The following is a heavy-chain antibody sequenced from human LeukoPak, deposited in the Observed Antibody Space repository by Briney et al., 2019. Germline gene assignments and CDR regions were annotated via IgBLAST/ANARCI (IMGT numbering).Heavy chain of an antibody. J-gene: IGHJ4*02. Sequence: GGSLRLSCAASGLTFSRYGIHWVRQAPGKGLEWVAFIQYDGSNKYYADSVKGRFTISRDNSENTLYLQMNSLRAEDTAVYYCAKDSALSYSGSGAIPYWGQGTLVTVSS. CDR1: GLTFSRYG. CDR3: AKDSALSYSGSGAIPY. CDR2: IQYDGSNK. V-gene: IGHV3-30*02. D-gene: IGHD3-10*01.